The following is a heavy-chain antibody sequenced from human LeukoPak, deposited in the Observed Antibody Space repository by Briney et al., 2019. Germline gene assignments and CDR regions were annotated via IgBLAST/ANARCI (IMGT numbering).Heavy chain of an antibody. CDR1: GGSISSGGYY. CDR2: IYYSGST. V-gene: IGHV4-31*03. J-gene: IGHJ4*02. D-gene: IGHD6-19*01. Sequence: SQTLSLTCTVSGGSISSGGYYYSWIRQPPGKGLECIGYIYYSGSTYYNPSLKSRVAMSVDTSKSQFSLKLSSVTAADTAVYYCARDRSSGWFDYWGQGTLVTVSS. CDR3: ARDRSSGWFDY.